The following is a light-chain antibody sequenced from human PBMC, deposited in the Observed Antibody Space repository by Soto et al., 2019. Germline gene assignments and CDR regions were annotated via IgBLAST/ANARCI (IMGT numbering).Light chain of an antibody. CDR1: QTINTY. J-gene: IGKJ1*01. CDR3: QQSYITHPT. CDR2: AAF. V-gene: IGKV1-39*01. Sequence: DIQMTQSPSSLSASVGDRVTITCRASQTINTYLNWYQQTPGKAPKLLIYAAFSFQSGVKSRFSGSGSGTDFTLTISSLHPEDSANYYCQQSYITHPTSGQGTKVEI.